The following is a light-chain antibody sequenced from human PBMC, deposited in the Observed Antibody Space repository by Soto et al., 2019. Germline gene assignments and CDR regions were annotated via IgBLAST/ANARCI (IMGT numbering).Light chain of an antibody. J-gene: IGKJ3*01. V-gene: IGKV1-9*01. Sequence: IQLTQSPSSLSASVGDRVTITCRASQGISSYLAWYQQKPGKAPKLLIYAASTLQSGVPSRFSGSGSGTDFTLTISSLQPEDFATYYCLQLNSYPWGFGPGTKVDIK. CDR2: AAS. CDR1: QGISSY. CDR3: LQLNSYPWG.